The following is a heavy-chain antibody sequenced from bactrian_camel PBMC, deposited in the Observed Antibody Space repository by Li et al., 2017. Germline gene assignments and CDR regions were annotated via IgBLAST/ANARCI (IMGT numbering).Heavy chain of an antibody. V-gene: IGHV3S67*01. CDR2: ITSGGTT. CDR1: GFTFSAYD. D-gene: IGHD6*01. J-gene: IGHJ6*01. Sequence: VQLVESGGGLAQPGGSLRLSCAASGFTFSAYDMNRVRQAPGKERELVSTITSGGTTSYADSVKGRFTISRDNAKNTLYLQMNSLKTEDTAMYYCGNAVVAGSAAPLIFAYWGQGTQVTVS. CDR3: GNAVVAGSAAPLIFAY.